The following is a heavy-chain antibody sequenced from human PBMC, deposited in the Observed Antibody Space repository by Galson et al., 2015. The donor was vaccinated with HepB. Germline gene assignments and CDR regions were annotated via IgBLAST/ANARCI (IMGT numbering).Heavy chain of an antibody. D-gene: IGHD3-22*01. CDR3: ARGSTYYYDSSGYYYSNDAFDI. Sequence: SLRLSCAASGFTFSSYAMHWVRQAPGKGLEWVAVISYDGSNKYYADSVKGRFTISRDNSKNTLYLQMNSLRAEDTAVYYCARGSTYYYDSSGYYYSNDAFDIWGQGTMVTVSS. CDR1: GFTFSSYA. J-gene: IGHJ3*02. CDR2: ISYDGSNK. V-gene: IGHV3-30-3*01.